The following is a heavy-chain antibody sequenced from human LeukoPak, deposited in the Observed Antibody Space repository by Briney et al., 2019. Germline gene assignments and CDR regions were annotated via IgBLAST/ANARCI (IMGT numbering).Heavy chain of an antibody. J-gene: IGHJ4*02. Sequence: GGSLRLSCAASRFTFGSYAMNWVRQAPGKGLEWVSAISGSGGTTYYADSVKGRFTISRDNSKNTLYLQMNSLRAEDTAVYYCARGGFVVVPAAIGYFDYWGQGTLVTVSS. CDR3: ARGGFVVVPAAIGYFDY. D-gene: IGHD2-2*02. V-gene: IGHV3-23*01. CDR2: ISGSGGTT. CDR1: RFTFGSYA.